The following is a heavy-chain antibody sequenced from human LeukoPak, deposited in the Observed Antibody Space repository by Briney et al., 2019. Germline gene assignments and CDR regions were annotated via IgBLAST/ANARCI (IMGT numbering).Heavy chain of an antibody. CDR2: ISSSGSTI. CDR1: GFTLSSYE. J-gene: IGHJ5*02. D-gene: IGHD3-3*01. CDR3: ARDRYDFWSGYSLNWFDP. Sequence: PGGSLRLSCAASGFTLSSYEMNWVRQAPGKGLEWVSYISSSGSTIYYADSVKGRFTISRDNAKNSLYLQMNGLRAEDTAVYYCARDRYDFWSGYSLNWFDPWGQGTLVTVSS. V-gene: IGHV3-48*03.